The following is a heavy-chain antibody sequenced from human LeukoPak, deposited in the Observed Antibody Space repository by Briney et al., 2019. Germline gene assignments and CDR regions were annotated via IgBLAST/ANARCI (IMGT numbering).Heavy chain of an antibody. D-gene: IGHD3-22*01. CDR2: ISNSGDST. CDR1: GFTFSSYA. J-gene: IGHJ3*02. Sequence: GGSLRLSCAASGFTFSSYAMSWVRQAPGKGLEWVSDISNSGDSTYYADSVKGRFTISRDNSKNTLYLQMNSLRAEDTAVYYCARSDSSGYWGAFDIWGQGTMVTVSS. CDR3: ARSDSSGYWGAFDI. V-gene: IGHV3-23*01.